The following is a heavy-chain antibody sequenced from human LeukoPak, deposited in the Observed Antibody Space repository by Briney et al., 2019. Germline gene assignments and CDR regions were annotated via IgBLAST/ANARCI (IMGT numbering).Heavy chain of an antibody. CDR3: ARARFLESRHYYGMDV. CDR2: IIPILGIA. D-gene: IGHD3-3*01. Sequence: GASVKVSCKASGGTFSSYAISWVRQAPGQGLEWMGRIIPILGIANYAQKFQGRVTITADKSTSTAYMELSSLRSEDTAVYYCARARFLESRHYYGMDVWGQGTTVTVSS. CDR1: GGTFSSYA. J-gene: IGHJ6*02. V-gene: IGHV1-69*04.